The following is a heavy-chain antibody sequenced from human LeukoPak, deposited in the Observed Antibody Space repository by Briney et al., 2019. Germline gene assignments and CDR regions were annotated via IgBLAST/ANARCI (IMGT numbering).Heavy chain of an antibody. D-gene: IGHD1-26*01. CDR2: INPNSGGS. CDR3: ARGWGVGPNFDY. V-gene: IGHV1-2*02. Sequence: ASVKVSCKASRYTFTGYYMQWVRQAPGQGLEWMGWINPNSGGSNYTQKFQGRVTMTRDTSISTAHMELSSLRSDDTAVYYCARGWGVGPNFDYWGRGTQVTVSS. CDR1: RYTFTGYY. J-gene: IGHJ4*02.